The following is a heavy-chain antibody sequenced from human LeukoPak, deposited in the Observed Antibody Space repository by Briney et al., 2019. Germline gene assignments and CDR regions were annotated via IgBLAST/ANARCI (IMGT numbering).Heavy chain of an antibody. V-gene: IGHV4-59*01. D-gene: IGHD2-2*02. CDR1: GGSISSYY. J-gene: IGHJ6*03. CDR2: IYYSGST. Sequence: PSETLSLTCTVSGGSISSYYWSWIRQPPGKGLEWIGYIYYSGSTNYNPSLKGRVTISVDTSKNQFSLKLSSVTAADTAVYYCAREPAAILGYYYYMDVWGKGTTVTVSS. CDR3: AREPAAILGYYYYMDV.